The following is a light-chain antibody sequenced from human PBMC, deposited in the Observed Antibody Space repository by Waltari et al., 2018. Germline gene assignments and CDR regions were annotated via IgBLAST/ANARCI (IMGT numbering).Light chain of an antibody. CDR2: VNSDGSH. CDR1: SGHSNYA. J-gene: IGLJ3*02. CDR3: QTGGFGIWV. V-gene: IGLV4-69*01. Sequence: QLLLTQSPSASASLGASVKLTCTLSSGHSNYAIAWHQQQPDKGPRSLMKVNSDGSHIKGDGIPDSFSGTSSGAERYLTSARLQSEDEADYYCQTGGFGIWVFGGGTKLTVL.